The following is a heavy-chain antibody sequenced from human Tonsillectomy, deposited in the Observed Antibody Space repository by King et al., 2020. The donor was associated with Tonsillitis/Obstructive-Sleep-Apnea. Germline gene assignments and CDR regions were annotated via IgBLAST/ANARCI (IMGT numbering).Heavy chain of an antibody. CDR3: ARAGDTCWHYYYYVMDV. CDR1: GFTFSNFA. D-gene: IGHD2-21*01. CDR2: ISYDGSDK. J-gene: IGHJ6*02. V-gene: IGHV3-30*04. Sequence: VQLVESGGGVVQPGRSLRLSCAASGFTFSNFAMHWVRQAPGEGLEWVTIISYDGSDKYYADSVKGRFTISRDDSKNKVFLQMNSLRTEDTAVYYCARAGDTCWHYYYYVMDVWRRGTTVTVPS.